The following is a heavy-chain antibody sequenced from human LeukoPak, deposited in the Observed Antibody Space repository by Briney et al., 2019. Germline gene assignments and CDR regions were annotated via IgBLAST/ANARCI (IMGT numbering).Heavy chain of an antibody. D-gene: IGHD2-15*01. CDR2: ISHRGNT. CDR3: AREAGDYSRGFDY. V-gene: IGHV4-4*02. Sequence: GSLRLSCAASGFTISSYDMNWVRQPPGKGLEWIGEISHRGNTNYNPSLKSRVTTSVDKSKNQLSLKLSSVTAADTAVYYCAREAGDYSRGFDYWGQGTLVTVSS. J-gene: IGHJ4*02. CDR1: GFTISSYDM.